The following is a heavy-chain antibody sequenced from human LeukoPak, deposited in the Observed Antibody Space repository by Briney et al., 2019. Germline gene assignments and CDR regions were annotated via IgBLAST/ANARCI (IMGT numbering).Heavy chain of an antibody. CDR2: IYYSGSY. V-gene: IGHV4-30-4*02. D-gene: IGHD6-19*01. CDR1: GGSISSGDYY. J-gene: IGHJ4*02. CDR3: ARHNPRSSGGWYRRSPPYYFDY. Sequence: PSETLSLTCTVSGGSISSGDYYWSWHPPPPGKGLEWDGYIYYSGSYYYSPYLRIPVTISVYTSKNQFSLRLSSVTAADTAVYDCARHNPRSSGGWYRRSPPYYFDYWGQRTLVTVSS.